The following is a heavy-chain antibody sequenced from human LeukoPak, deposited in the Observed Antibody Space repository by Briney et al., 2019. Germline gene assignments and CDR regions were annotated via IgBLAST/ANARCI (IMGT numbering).Heavy chain of an antibody. V-gene: IGHV3-30-3*01. J-gene: IGHJ4*02. CDR2: ISYDGSNK. CDR3: AREDPSSTSFDY. Sequence: PGGSLRLSCAASGFTFSSYAMHWVRQAPGKGLEWVAVISYDGSNKYYADSVKGRFTISRDNSKNTLYLQMNSLRAEDTAVYYCAREDPSSTSFDYWGQGTLVTVSS. CDR1: GFTFSSYA. D-gene: IGHD2-2*01.